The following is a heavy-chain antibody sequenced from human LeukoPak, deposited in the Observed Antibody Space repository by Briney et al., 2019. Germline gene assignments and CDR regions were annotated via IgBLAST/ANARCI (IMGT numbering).Heavy chain of an antibody. V-gene: IGHV1-18*01. CDR2: ISAYNGNT. D-gene: IGHD4-23*01. J-gene: IGHJ4*02. Sequence: ASVKVSCKASGYTFTRYDINWVRQAPGQGVEWMGWISAYNGNTNYAQKLQGRGTMTTDTYTSTAYMEMRSLRSDDTAVYYCARAAGYYGGNSFDYWGQGTLVTVSS. CDR3: ARAAGYYGGNSFDY. CDR1: GYTFTRYD.